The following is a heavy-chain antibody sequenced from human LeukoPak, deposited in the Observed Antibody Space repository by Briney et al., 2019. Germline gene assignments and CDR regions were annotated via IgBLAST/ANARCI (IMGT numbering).Heavy chain of an antibody. CDR3: ARGNSGHCTGATCYALDY. V-gene: IGHV3-23*01. Sequence: PGGSLRLSCAASGFTFSSYAMSFLRRAPGKGLEWVSAISDDFGTYHADSVKGRFATSRDNSRNTLYLQMTSLRAEDTAVYYCARGNSGHCTGATCYALDYWGQGTLVTVSS. CDR2: ISDDFGT. D-gene: IGHD2-2*01. J-gene: IGHJ4*02. CDR1: GFTFSSYA.